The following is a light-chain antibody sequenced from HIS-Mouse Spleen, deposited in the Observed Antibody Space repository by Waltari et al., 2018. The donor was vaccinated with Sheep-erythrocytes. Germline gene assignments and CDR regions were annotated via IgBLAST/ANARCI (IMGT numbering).Light chain of an antibody. J-gene: IGKJ1*01. V-gene: IGKV2-28*01. CDR3: MQALQTPWT. Sequence: DIVMTQSPLSLPVTPGEPASIYCRSSQSLLHSNGYNYLDWYLQKPGQSPQFLIYLGSNRASGVPDRFSGSGSGTDFTLKISRVEAEDVGVYYCMQALQTPWTFGQGTKVEIK. CDR1: QSLLHSNGYNY. CDR2: LGS.